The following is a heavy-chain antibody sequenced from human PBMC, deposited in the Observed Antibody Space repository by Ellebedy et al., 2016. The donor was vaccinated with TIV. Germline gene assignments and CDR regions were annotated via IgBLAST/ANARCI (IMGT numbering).Heavy chain of an antibody. CDR3: ARRGGYGDYAVQVNSWFDR. J-gene: IGHJ5*02. CDR2: IYQDGSVQ. Sequence: PGGSLRLSCAASGFSFRNYWMAWVRQAPGKGLEWVANIYQDGSVQYYLDSVKGRFTISKDNAINYRFLQMKSLRAGDTAVYYCARRGGYGDYAVQVNSWFDRWGRGTLVTVS. CDR1: GFSFRNYW. D-gene: IGHD4-17*01. V-gene: IGHV3-7*01.